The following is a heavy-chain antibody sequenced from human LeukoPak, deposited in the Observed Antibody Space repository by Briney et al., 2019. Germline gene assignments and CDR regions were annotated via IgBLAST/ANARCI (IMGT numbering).Heavy chain of an antibody. V-gene: IGHV4-34*01. CDR1: GASFSGYY. J-gene: IGHJ3*01. CDR3: ARKGWVRLRAFDV. CDR2: INQSGST. Sequence: SETLSLTCAVYGASFSGYYWNWIRQPPGRGLEWLGEINQSGSTNYNPSLKSRFTISLDMSKNQFSLKMNSVTATDTPVYSVARKGWVRLRAFDVWGRGTMVSVCS. D-gene: IGHD2-21*02.